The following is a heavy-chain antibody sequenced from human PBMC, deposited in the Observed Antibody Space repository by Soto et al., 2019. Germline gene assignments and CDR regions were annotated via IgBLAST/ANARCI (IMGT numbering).Heavy chain of an antibody. CDR1: GFTFSSYA. CDR2: ISSSGRTT. J-gene: IGHJ6*03. D-gene: IGHD3-16*01. Sequence: EVQLLESGGGLVQPGGSLRLSCAASGFTFSSYAMNWLRQAPGRGLECVSFISSSGRTTYYADSVKGRFTVSRDNSKNTMYLQRNSLRAEDTALYYCAKFMGPSYSDYTMDAWGKGTTVTVSS. V-gene: IGHV3-23*01. CDR3: AKFMGPSYSDYTMDA.